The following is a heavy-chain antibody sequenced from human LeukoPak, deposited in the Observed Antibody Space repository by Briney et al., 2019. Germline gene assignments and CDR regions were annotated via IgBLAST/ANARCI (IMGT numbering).Heavy chain of an antibody. D-gene: IGHD3-22*01. J-gene: IGHJ3*02. V-gene: IGHV1-18*01. CDR1: GYTFTSYG. Sequence: GASVKVSCKSSGYTFTSYGIIWVRQAPGQGLDWMGWISAYNGNTNYAQKLQGRVTMTTDTSTSTAYMELRSLRSDDTAVFYCARDYYYDSSGKNYVKYGAFDIWGQGTMVTVSS. CDR3: ARDYYYDSSGKNYVKYGAFDI. CDR2: ISAYNGNT.